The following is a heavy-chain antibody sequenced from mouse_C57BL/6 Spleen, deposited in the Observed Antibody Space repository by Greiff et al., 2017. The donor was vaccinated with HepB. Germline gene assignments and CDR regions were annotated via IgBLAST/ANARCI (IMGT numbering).Heavy chain of an antibody. CDR2: IYPGNSDT. CDR1: GYTFTSYW. Sequence: VQLQQSGTVLARPGASVKMSCKTSGYTFTSYWMHWVKQRPGQGLEWIGAIYPGNSDTSYNQKFKGKAKLTAVTSASTAYMELSSLTNEDSAVYYITEWAGYGYDDAMDYWGQGTSVTVSS. CDR3: TEWAGYGYDDAMDY. D-gene: IGHD2-2*01. J-gene: IGHJ4*01. V-gene: IGHV1-5*01.